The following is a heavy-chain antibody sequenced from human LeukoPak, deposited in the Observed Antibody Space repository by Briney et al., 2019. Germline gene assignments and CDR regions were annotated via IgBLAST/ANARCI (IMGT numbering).Heavy chain of an antibody. CDR2: IYSDGSNT. J-gene: IGHJ4*02. Sequence: GGSLRLSCAASGFPFSTYAMHWVRQAPGKGLEWVSRIYSDGSNTVYAEPVKGRFTISRDNAKNTLFLQMNSLRAEDTAVYYCVRDGGYSGYEYWGQGTLVTVSS. CDR3: VRDGGYSGYEY. V-gene: IGHV3-74*01. D-gene: IGHD5-12*01. CDR1: GFPFSTYA.